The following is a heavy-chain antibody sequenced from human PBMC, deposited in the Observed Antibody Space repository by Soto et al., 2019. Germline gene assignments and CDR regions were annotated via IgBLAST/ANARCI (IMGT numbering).Heavy chain of an antibody. V-gene: IGHV4-34*01. Sequence: SSETLSLTCAVYGGSFSGYYWSWIRQPPGKGLEWIGEINHSGSTNYNPSLKSRVTISVDTSKNQFSLKLSSVTAADTAVYYCAGRPSNYVSWWFDPWGQGTLVTVSS. CDR3: AGRPSNYVSWWFDP. J-gene: IGHJ5*02. CDR2: INHSGST. D-gene: IGHD4-4*01. CDR1: GGSFSGYY.